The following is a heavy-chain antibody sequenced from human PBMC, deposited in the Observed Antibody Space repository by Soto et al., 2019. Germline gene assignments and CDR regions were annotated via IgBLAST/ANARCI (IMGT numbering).Heavy chain of an antibody. D-gene: IGHD2-2*01. Sequence: ASVKVSCKASGYTFTGYYMHWVRQAPGQGLEWMGWINPNCGGTNYAQKFQGWVTMTRDTSISTAYMELSRLRSDDTAVYYCARWGGMVGYCRSTSCYRKYYFDYWGKGTLVTVSS. V-gene: IGHV1-2*04. CDR1: GYTFTGYY. CDR2: INPNCGGT. J-gene: IGHJ4*02. CDR3: ARWGGMVGYCRSTSCYRKYYFDY.